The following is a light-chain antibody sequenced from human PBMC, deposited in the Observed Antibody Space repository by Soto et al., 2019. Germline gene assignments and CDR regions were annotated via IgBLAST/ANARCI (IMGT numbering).Light chain of an antibody. J-gene: IGKJ4*01. CDR1: QSISTW. CDR3: QQYKTFPLT. V-gene: IGKV1-5*03. Sequence: DIQMTQSPSTLSASVGDRVTIACRASQSISTWLAWYQQKPGKAPKLLIYKASNLEGGVPSRISGSGSGTEFTITISSLQPDDFATYYCQQYKTFPLTCGGGTTVEIK. CDR2: KAS.